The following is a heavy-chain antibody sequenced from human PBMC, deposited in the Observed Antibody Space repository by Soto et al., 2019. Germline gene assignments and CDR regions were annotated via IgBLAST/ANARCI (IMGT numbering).Heavy chain of an antibody. CDR2: LSGSGGT. CDR3: AKEKDYDYVWGSSRYTSDY. J-gene: IGHJ4*02. D-gene: IGHD3-16*02. V-gene: IGHV3-23*01. Sequence: GSLSLGGAASVFTFSGYALSWVRQAPGKGLEWVSGLSGSGGTLYADSVKGRFTISRDNSKNTLYLQMNSLRAEDAAIYYCAKEKDYDYVWGSSRYTSDYWGQGTLVTVSS. CDR1: VFTFSGYA.